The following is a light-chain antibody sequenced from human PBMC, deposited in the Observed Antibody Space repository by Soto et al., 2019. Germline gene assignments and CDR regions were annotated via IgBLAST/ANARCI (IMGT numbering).Light chain of an antibody. CDR1: SSNIESNT. V-gene: IGLV1-44*01. J-gene: IGLJ1*01. Sequence: QSVLTQPPAASGTPGQRVTISCSGSSSNIESNTVTWYQQLPGTAPKLVIYSNYDRPSGVPDRFSGSTSGSSASLVIRGLQSADEADYYCAAWDDILNGYVFGDGTKVTVL. CDR3: AAWDDILNGYV. CDR2: SNY.